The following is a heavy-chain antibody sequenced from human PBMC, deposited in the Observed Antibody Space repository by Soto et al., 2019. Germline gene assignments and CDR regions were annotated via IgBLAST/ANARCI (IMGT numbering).Heavy chain of an antibody. CDR1: GFSFIDYT. Sequence: PGGSLGLSGVASGFSFIDYTMSWVRQAPGKGLDWVSTISTSSSNIFYAASVKGRFTVSRDNAKNTLYLQMDNLRAEDTAVYFCARGLRGLPVAADLDYWGQGTLVTVSS. CDR2: ISTSSSNI. D-gene: IGHD6-25*01. J-gene: IGHJ4*02. CDR3: ARGLRGLPVAADLDY. V-gene: IGHV3-21*06.